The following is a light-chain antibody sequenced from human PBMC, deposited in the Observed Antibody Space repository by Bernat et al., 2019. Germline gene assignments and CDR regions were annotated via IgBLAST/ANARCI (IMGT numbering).Light chain of an antibody. V-gene: IGKV3-20*01. CDR1: QSVSSNY. CDR2: DAS. J-gene: IGKJ2*03. CDR3: QKYGSSTYS. Sequence: ETVLTQSPDILSLSPGERVTLSCRASQSVSSNYVAWYQQKPGQAPRLLIYDASTRATGIPDRFSGSGSGTDFTLTISRLEPEDFAVFYCQKYGSSTYSFGQGTKLEIK.